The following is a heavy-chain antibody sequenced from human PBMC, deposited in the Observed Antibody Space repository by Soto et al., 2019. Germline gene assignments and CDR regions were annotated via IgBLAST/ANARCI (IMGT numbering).Heavy chain of an antibody. V-gene: IGHV5-10-1*01. CDR1: GYSFTSYW. CDR2: IDPSDSYT. CDR3: ARPAREGQWLVLGALDM. Sequence: DSLKISCKGSGYSFTSYWISWVRQMPGKGLEWMGRIDPSDSYTNYSPSFQGHVTISADKSISTAYLQWSSLKASDTAMYYCARPAREGQWLVLGALDMWGQGTMVTVS. D-gene: IGHD6-19*01. J-gene: IGHJ3*02.